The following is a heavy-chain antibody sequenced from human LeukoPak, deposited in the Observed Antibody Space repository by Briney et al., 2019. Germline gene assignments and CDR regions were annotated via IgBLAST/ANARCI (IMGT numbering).Heavy chain of an antibody. CDR2: ISYDGSDK. D-gene: IGHD5-18*01. CDR1: GFTFSSYG. Sequence: PGGSLRLSCAASGFTFSSYGMHWVRQAPGKGLEWVAVISYDGSDKYYADSVKGRFTISRDNAKNTLYLQMNSLRAEDTAVYYCAKPPDTAMDKDFLGNHYYMDVWGKGTTVTVSS. CDR3: AKPPDTAMDKDFLGNHYYMDV. J-gene: IGHJ6*03. V-gene: IGHV3-30*18.